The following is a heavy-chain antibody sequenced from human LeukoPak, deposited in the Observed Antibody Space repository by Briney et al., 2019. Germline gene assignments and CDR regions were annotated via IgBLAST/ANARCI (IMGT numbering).Heavy chain of an antibody. CDR3: ARDLSNYYDSSGYVG. V-gene: IGHV3-48*04. CDR2: ISSSSSTI. CDR1: GFTFSSYN. Sequence: GGSLRLSCVASGFTFSSYNMHWVRQAPGKGLEWVSYISSSSSTIYYADSVKGRFTISRDNAKNSLYLQMNSLRAEDTAVYYCARDLSNYYDSSGYVGWGQGTLVTVSS. D-gene: IGHD3-22*01. J-gene: IGHJ4*02.